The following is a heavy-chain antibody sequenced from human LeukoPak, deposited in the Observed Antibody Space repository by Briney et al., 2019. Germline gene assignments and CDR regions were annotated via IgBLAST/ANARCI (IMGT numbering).Heavy chain of an antibody. CDR1: GFTVSSNF. J-gene: IGHJ4*02. CDR2: LYSVGTT. D-gene: IGHD4-17*01. Sequence: GSLRLSCAASGFTVSSNFMTWVRQAPGRGLEWVSVLYSVGTTYYADSVKGRFTNSRDDSKNTLYLQMNSLRAEDTAMYYCARVGAAVTTVDSWGQGTLVTVSS. CDR3: ARVGAAVTTVDS. V-gene: IGHV3-66*01.